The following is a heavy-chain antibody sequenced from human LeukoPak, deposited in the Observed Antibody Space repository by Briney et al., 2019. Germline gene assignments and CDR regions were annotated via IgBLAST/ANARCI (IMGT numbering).Heavy chain of an antibody. CDR1: GYTFTSYG. D-gene: IGHD1-26*01. CDR2: ISAYNGNT. Sequence: ASMKVSCKASGYTFTSYGISWVRQAPGQGLEWMGWISAYNGNTNYPQKLQGRVTMTTDTSTSTAYMELRSLSSDDTAVYYCARDRSWGSYLTSDFDYWGQGTLVTVSS. CDR3: ARDRSWGSYLTSDFDY. V-gene: IGHV1-18*01. J-gene: IGHJ4*02.